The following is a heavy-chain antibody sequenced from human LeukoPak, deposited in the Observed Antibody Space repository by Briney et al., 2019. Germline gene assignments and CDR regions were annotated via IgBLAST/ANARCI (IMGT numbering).Heavy chain of an antibody. Sequence: SVKVSCKASGGTFSSYAISWVRQAPGQGLEWMGGIIPIFGTANYAQKFQGRVTITADGSTSTAYMELSSLRSEDTAVYYCARVYCSSTSCYRGLLNWFDPWGQGTLVTVSS. V-gene: IGHV1-69*13. J-gene: IGHJ5*02. D-gene: IGHD2-2*01. CDR1: GGTFSSYA. CDR2: IIPIFGTA. CDR3: ARVYCSSTSCYRGLLNWFDP.